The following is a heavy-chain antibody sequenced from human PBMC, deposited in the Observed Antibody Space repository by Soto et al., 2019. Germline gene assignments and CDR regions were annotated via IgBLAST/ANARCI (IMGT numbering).Heavy chain of an antibody. Sequence: QVQLVQSGGEVKKPGASVKVSCKASGYTFTTSGVSWVRQAPGQGLEWMGWVSGYNGNRKYEEKFHDRVTMTTDTSTSTAYLELRSLTTDDTAVYYCARAGEPPYYYYGMDVWGQGTTVIVSS. J-gene: IGHJ6*02. CDR3: ARAGEPPYYYYGMDV. CDR2: VSGYNGNR. V-gene: IGHV1-18*01. CDR1: GYTFTTSG. D-gene: IGHD3-10*01.